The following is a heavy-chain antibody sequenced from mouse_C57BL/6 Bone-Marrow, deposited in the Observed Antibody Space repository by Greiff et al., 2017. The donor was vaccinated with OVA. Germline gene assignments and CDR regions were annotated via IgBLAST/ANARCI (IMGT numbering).Heavy chain of an antibody. J-gene: IGHJ2*01. CDR1: GYTFTSYW. CDR3: ARCDY. V-gene: IGHV1-59*01. CDR2: IDPSDSYT. Sequence: QVQLQQSGAELVRPGTSVKLSCKASGYTFTSYWMHWVKQRPGQGLEWIGVIDPSDSYTNYNQKFKGKATLTVDTSSSTAYMQLSSLTSEDSAVYYCARCDYWGQGTTLTVSS.